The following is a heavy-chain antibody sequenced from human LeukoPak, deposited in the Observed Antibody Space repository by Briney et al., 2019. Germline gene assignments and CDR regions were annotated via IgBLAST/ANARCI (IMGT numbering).Heavy chain of an antibody. CDR1: GFTVSSNY. D-gene: IGHD2-21*02. Sequence: PGGSLRLSCAASGFTVSSNYMSWVRQAPGKGLEWVSVIYSGGSTYYADSVKGRFTISRDNSKSSLYLQMNSLRTEDTAVYYCASKWYCGGDCYYQIDFWGQGTLVSVSS. CDR2: IYSGGST. J-gene: IGHJ4*02. V-gene: IGHV3-53*05. CDR3: ASKWYCGGDCYYQIDF.